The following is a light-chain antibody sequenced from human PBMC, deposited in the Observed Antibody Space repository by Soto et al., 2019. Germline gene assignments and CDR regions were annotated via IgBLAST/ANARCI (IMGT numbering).Light chain of an antibody. CDR3: PHYETSPWT. Sequence: EIVLTQSPGTLSLSPGERATLSCRASQSVSDRFLVWYQQKAGQAPRLLIYGASNRAVGIPDRFSGSGSGTDLTLTISRLELEDYAVYFCPHYETSPWTFGQGTKVEIK. V-gene: IGKV3-20*01. CDR1: QSVSDRF. CDR2: GAS. J-gene: IGKJ1*01.